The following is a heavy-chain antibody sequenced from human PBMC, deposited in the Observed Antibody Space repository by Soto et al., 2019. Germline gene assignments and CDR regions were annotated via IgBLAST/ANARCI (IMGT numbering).Heavy chain of an antibody. V-gene: IGHV4-59*08. CDR3: ARHRDYGDYGYYYYMDV. CDR1: GGSISSYY. D-gene: IGHD4-17*01. CDR2: IYYSGGT. J-gene: IGHJ6*03. Sequence: SETLSLTCTVSGGSISSYYWSWIRQPPGKGLEWIGYIYYSGGTNYNPSLKSRVTISVDTSKNQFSLKLSSVTAADTAVYYCARHRDYGDYGYYYYMDVWGKGTTVTVSS.